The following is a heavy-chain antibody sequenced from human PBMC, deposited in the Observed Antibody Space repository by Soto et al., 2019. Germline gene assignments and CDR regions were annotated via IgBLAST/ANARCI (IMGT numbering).Heavy chain of an antibody. V-gene: IGHV3-49*03. D-gene: IGHD4-4*01. CDR2: IRSKAYGGTT. J-gene: IGHJ4*02. Sequence: GGSLRLSCTASGFTFGDYAMSWFRQAPGKGLEWVGFIRSKAYGGTTEYAASVKGRFTISRDDSKSIAYLQMNSLKTEDTAVYYCRSTVTTRPGTGSRRLRYYFDYWGQGTLVTVSS. CDR3: RSTVTTRPGTGSRRLRYYFDY. CDR1: GFTFGDYA.